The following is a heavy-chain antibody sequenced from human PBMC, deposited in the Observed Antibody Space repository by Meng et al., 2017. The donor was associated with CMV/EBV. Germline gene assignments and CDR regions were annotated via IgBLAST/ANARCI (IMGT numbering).Heavy chain of an antibody. Sequence: SGSPFTSYGISWVRQAPGQGLEWMGWISAYNGNTNYAQKLQGRVTMTTDTSTSTAYMELRSLRSDDTAVYYCARSPPGAILYYFDYWGQGTLVTVSS. J-gene: IGHJ4*02. CDR2: ISAYNGNT. D-gene: IGHD3-10*01. V-gene: IGHV1-18*01. CDR3: ARSPPGAILYYFDY. CDR1: GSPFTSYG.